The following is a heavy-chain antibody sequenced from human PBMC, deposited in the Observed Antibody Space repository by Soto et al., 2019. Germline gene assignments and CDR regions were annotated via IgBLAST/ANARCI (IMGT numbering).Heavy chain of an antibody. V-gene: IGHV3-23*05. Sequence: EVQLLESGGALVQPGGSLRLCCAASGFIFSGHTMSWVRQAPGTGLEWVSSIDQTGASTHYADSVKGRFTISRDNSRNTLDLQINSLRAADTALYYCVSWLFAYFDHWGQGTPVTVSS. J-gene: IGHJ4*02. CDR2: IDQTGAST. CDR3: VSWLFAYFDH. D-gene: IGHD5-12*01. CDR1: GFIFSGHT.